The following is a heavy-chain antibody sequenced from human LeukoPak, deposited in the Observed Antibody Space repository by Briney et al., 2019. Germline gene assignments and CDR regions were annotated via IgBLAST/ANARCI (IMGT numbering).Heavy chain of an antibody. Sequence: PSETLSLTCSVSGGSISSRSSYWGWVRQSPGKGLEWIGSVYYNGPTYYNPSLMGRVTISRDTSKNQFSLKLTSVTAADTAVYYCAREVVVVAATPAWANWFDPWGQGTLVTVSS. CDR1: GGSISSRSSY. CDR3: AREVVVVAATPAWANWFDP. CDR2: VYYNGPT. V-gene: IGHV4-39*07. D-gene: IGHD2-15*01. J-gene: IGHJ5*02.